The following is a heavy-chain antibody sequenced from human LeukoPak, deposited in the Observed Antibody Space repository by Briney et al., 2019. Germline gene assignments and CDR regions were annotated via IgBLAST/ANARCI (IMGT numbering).Heavy chain of an antibody. CDR3: ARDQYYDILTSDDAFDI. Sequence: GGSLRLSCAASGFTFSSYSMNWVRQAPGKGLEWVSSISSSSSYIYYADSVKGRFTISRDNAKNSLYLQMNSLRAEDTAVYYCARDQYYDILTSDDAFDIWGQGTMVTVSS. D-gene: IGHD3-9*01. CDR1: GFTFSSYS. V-gene: IGHV3-21*01. J-gene: IGHJ3*02. CDR2: ISSSSSYI.